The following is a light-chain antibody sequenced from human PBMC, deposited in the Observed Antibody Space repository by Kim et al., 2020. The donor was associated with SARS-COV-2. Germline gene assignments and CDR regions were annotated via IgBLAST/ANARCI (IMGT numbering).Light chain of an antibody. J-gene: IGLJ3*02. Sequence: SVKLTCTLSSGNSSYAIAWHQQQPEKGPRYLMKLNSDGSHSKGDGIPDRFSGSSSGAERYLTISSLQSEDEADYYCQTWGTGIGVFGGGTKLTVL. CDR2: LNSDGSH. CDR3: QTWGTGIGV. CDR1: SGNSSYA. V-gene: IGLV4-69*01.